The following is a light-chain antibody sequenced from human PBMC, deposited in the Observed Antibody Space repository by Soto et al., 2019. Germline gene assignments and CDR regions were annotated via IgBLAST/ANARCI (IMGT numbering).Light chain of an antibody. V-gene: IGKV3-20*01. CDR2: GAS. J-gene: IGKJ1*01. CDR1: QSVSSNY. Sequence: ETVLTQSPGTLSLSPGERATLSCRASQSVSSNYLAWYQQKPGQAPRLLIYGASTRATGIPDRFSGSGSGTDFPLTISRLEPEDFAVYYCQQFGRSPPSWTFGQGTTVEIK. CDR3: QQFGRSPPSWT.